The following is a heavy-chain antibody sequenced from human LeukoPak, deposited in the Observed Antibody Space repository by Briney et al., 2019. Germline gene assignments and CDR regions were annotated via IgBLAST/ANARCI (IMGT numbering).Heavy chain of an antibody. Sequence: GGSLRLSCAASGFTFSSYAMSWVRQAPGKGLEWVSSISGGGGRTYYADSVKGRFTISRDNAKNSLYLQMNSLRAEDTAVYYCARDGGIRYCSSTSCYKDNWFDPWGQGTLVTV. CDR2: ISGGGGRT. J-gene: IGHJ5*02. V-gene: IGHV3-23*01. CDR1: GFTFSSYA. CDR3: ARDGGIRYCSSTSCYKDNWFDP. D-gene: IGHD2-2*02.